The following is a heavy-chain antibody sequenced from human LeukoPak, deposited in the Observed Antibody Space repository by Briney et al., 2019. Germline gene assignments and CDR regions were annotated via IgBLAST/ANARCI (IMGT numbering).Heavy chain of an antibody. V-gene: IGHV4-34*01. CDR2: INHSGST. CDR1: GGSFSGYY. J-gene: IGHJ4*02. D-gene: IGHD3-22*01. Sequence: SETLSLTCAVYGGSFSGYYWSWIRQPPGKGLEWIGEINHSGSTNYNPSLKNRVTISVDTSKNQFSLKLSSVTAADTAVYYCAIQPYDSSGYYFFDYWGQGTLVTVSS. CDR3: AIQPYDSSGYYFFDY.